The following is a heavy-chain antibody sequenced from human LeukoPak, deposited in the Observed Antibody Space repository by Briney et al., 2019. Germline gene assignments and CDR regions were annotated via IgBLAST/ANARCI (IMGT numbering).Heavy chain of an antibody. J-gene: IGHJ5*02. CDR1: GGSISSGGYY. CDR3: ARDSQGSGSYYNPKGSWFDP. D-gene: IGHD3-10*01. Sequence: ASQTLSLTCTVSGGSISSGGYYWSWIRQHPGKGLEWIGYIYYSGSTYYNPSLKSRVTISVDTSKNQFSLKLNSATAADTAVYYCARDSQGSGSYYNPKGSWFDPWGQGTLVTVS. V-gene: IGHV4-31*03. CDR2: IYYSGST.